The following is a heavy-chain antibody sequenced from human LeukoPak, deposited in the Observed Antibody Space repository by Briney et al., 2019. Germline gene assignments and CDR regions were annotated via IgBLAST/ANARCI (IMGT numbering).Heavy chain of an antibody. V-gene: IGHV4-4*07. CDR1: GGSISNHY. D-gene: IGHD3-22*01. Sequence: SETLSLTCTVSGGSISNHYWSWIRQPAGKELEWIGRIYNSGSTNYNPSLKSRVTMSVGTSKNQFSLKLSSVTAADTAVYYCARDIYDSSGLDAFDIWGQGTMVTVST. CDR2: IYNSGST. CDR3: ARDIYDSSGLDAFDI. J-gene: IGHJ3*02.